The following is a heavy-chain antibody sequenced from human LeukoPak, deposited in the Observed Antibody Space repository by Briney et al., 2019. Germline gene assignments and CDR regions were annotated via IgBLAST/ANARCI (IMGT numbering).Heavy chain of an antibody. V-gene: IGHV3-30-3*01. CDR1: GFTFSSYA. CDR3: ARGKHSSSWSLFYFDY. J-gene: IGHJ4*02. D-gene: IGHD6-13*01. Sequence: GGSLRLSCAASGFTFSSYAMHWVRQAPGKGLEWVAVISYGGSNKYYADSVKGRFTISRDNSKNTLYLQMNSLRAEDTAVYYCARGKHSSSWSLFYFDYWGQGTLVTVSS. CDR2: ISYGGSNK.